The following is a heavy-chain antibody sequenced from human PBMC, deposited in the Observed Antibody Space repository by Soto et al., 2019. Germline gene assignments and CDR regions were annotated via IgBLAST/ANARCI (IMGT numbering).Heavy chain of an antibody. CDR3: ARLLSFGELTLDY. V-gene: IGHV1-3*01. D-gene: IGHD3-10*01. Sequence: ASVKVSCKASGYTFTTYSLHWVRQDPGQRLEWMGWINAGNGNTKYSQKFQGRVTITRDTSASTAYMELSSLRSEDTAVYYCARLLSFGELTLDYWGQGTLVTVS. J-gene: IGHJ4*02. CDR2: INAGNGNT. CDR1: GYTFTTYS.